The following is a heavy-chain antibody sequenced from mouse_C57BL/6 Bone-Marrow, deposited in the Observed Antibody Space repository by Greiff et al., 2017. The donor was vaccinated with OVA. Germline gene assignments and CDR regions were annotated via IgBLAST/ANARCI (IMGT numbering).Heavy chain of an antibody. CDR1: GFTFSDYY. V-gene: IGHV5-12*01. CDR2: ISNGGGST. CDR3: ARQDKGAY. Sequence: EVKLQESGGGLVQPGGSLKLSCAASGFTFSDYYMYWVRQTPEKRLEWVAYISNGGGSTYYPDTVKGRFTISRDNAKNTLYLQMSRLKSEDTAMYYCARQDKGAYWGQGTLVTVSA. J-gene: IGHJ3*01.